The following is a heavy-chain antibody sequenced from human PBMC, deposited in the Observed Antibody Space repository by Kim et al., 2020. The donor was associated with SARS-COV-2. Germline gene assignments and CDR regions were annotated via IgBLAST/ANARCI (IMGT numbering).Heavy chain of an antibody. V-gene: IGHV3-21*01. D-gene: IGHD5-12*01. J-gene: IGHJ4*02. Sequence: GGSLRLSCAASGFTFSSYSMNWVRQAPGKGLEWVSSISSSSSYIYYADSVKGRFTISRDNAKNSLYLQMNSLRAEDTAVYYCARDRGYSGYDKDFDYWGQGTLVTVSS. CDR2: ISSSSSYI. CDR3: ARDRGYSGYDKDFDY. CDR1: GFTFSSYS.